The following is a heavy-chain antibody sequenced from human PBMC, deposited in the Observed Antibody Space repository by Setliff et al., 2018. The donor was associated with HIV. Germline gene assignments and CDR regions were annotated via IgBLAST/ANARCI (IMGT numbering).Heavy chain of an antibody. CDR3: ARDPGRYNGMDV. Sequence: PGGSLRLSCAASGFNVNNKYMSWVRQAPGKGLEWVSIIYSDDYTKYADSLKVRFTISRDTSKNTLYLQMNSLRAEDTAVYYCARDPGRYNGMDVWGQGTTVTVSS. CDR2: IYSDDYT. CDR1: GFNVNNKY. J-gene: IGHJ6*02. V-gene: IGHV3-66*01. D-gene: IGHD1-20*01.